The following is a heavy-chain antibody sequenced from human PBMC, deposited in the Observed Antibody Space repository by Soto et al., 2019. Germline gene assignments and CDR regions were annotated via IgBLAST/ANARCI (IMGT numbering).Heavy chain of an antibody. V-gene: IGHV4-30-4*01. CDR3: ARHSNEYRKSLDY. CDR2: IHNSGSP. J-gene: IGHJ4*02. D-gene: IGHD6-13*01. CDR1: GASIYNGGYF. Sequence: PSETLSLTCSVSGASIYNGGYFWSWICQSPGKGLEWIGHIHNSGSPYNNPSLKSRVTISADTSMNQFSLALTSVTAADTAVYYCARHSNEYRKSLDYWGQGTLVTVSS.